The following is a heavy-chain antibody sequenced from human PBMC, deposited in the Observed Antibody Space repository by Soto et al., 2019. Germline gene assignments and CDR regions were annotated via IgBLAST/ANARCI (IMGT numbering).Heavy chain of an antibody. CDR3: AKDLRPVDTAMVVNDY. J-gene: IGHJ4*02. V-gene: IGHV3-23*01. Sequence: EVQLLESGGGLVQPGGSLRLSCAASGFIFSSYAMSWVRQAPGKGLEWVSAISGSGGSTYYADSVKGRFTISRDNSKNTLYLQMNSLRAEDTAVYYCAKDLRPVDTAMVVNDYRGQGTLVTVSS. D-gene: IGHD5-18*01. CDR1: GFIFSSYA. CDR2: ISGSGGST.